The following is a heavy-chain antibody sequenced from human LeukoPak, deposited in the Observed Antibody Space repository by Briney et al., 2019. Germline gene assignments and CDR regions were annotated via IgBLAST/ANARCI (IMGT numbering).Heavy chain of an antibody. CDR3: NAQQGSWALNY. J-gene: IGHJ4*02. CDR1: GFNFADTW. V-gene: IGHV3-15*07. Sequence: GGSLRLSCAASGFNFADTWMNWVRQPPGKGLEWVGLIRRNTDTGTTDYAAPVKGRFTISRDDSKNTLYLQMNGLKTEDTAVYYCNAQQGSWALNYWGQGVLVTVSS. D-gene: IGHD7-27*01. CDR2: IRRNTDTGTT.